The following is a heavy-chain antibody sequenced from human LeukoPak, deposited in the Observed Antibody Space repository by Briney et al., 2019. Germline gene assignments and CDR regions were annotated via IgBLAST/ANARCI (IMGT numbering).Heavy chain of an antibody. V-gene: IGHV3-21*01. D-gene: IGHD2-15*01. Sequence: GGSLRLSCAASGFTFSIYGMNWVRQAPGEGLEWVASISSDSTNIYYTDSVKGRFTISRDNAKNSLYLQMNSRILEDTAVYYCARDGSGSGDYWGQGTLVTVSS. J-gene: IGHJ4*02. CDR2: ISSDSTNI. CDR1: GFTFSIYG. CDR3: ARDGSGSGDY.